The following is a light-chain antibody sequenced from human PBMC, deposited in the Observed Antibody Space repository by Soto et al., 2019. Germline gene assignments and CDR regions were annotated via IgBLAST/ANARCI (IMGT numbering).Light chain of an antibody. V-gene: IGKV1-5*03. J-gene: IGKJ1*01. CDR1: QTISSW. CDR2: KAS. Sequence: DIQMTQSRSTLSGSVGVRFTITCRASQTISSWLAWYQQKQGKAPKLLIYKASTLKSGVPSRFSGSGYGTEFNLTISSLQPDDFATYYCQHYNSYSEAFGQGTKVDIK. CDR3: QHYNSYSEA.